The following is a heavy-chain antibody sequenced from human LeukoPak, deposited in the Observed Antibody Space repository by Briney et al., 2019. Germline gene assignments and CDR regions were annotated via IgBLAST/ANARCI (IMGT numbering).Heavy chain of an antibody. J-gene: IGHJ3*02. D-gene: IGHD3-3*01. Sequence: SETLSLTCAVYGGSFSGYYWSWIRQPPGKGLEWIGYIYYSGSTNYNPSLKSRVTISVDTSKNQFSLKLSSVTAADTAVYYCARALNTYDFWSGYWPGAFDIWGQGTMVTVSS. CDR1: GGSFSGYY. V-gene: IGHV4-59*01. CDR3: ARALNTYDFWSGYWPGAFDI. CDR2: IYYSGST.